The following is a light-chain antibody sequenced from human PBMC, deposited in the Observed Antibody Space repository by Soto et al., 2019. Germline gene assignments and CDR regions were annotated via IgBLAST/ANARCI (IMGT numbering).Light chain of an antibody. V-gene: IGLV2-14*01. CDR3: SSYTSTTTLG. J-gene: IGLJ2*01. Sequence: QSALTQPASVSGSPGQSITISCTGTSSDIGDYNYVSWYQQHPGKAPKLMIFDVSNRPSGVSNRFSGSKSGNTASLTISGLQAEDEADYYCSSYTSTTTLGFGGGTKLTVL. CDR2: DVS. CDR1: SSDIGDYNY.